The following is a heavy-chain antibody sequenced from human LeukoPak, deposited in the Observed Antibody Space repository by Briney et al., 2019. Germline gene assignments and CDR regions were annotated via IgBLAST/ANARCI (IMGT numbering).Heavy chain of an antibody. J-gene: IGHJ5*02. CDR1: GDSISNNY. D-gene: IGHD6-13*01. CDR3: ARISSGSSWYWFDP. V-gene: IGHV4-4*07. Sequence: PSETLSLTCTVSGDSISNNYWSWIRQPAGQGLEWIGRVYSDGGTRYNPSLKSRVNISVDMSNNRFSLTLNSATAADTAVYYCARISSGSSWYWFDPWGREPWSPSPQ. CDR2: VYSDGGT.